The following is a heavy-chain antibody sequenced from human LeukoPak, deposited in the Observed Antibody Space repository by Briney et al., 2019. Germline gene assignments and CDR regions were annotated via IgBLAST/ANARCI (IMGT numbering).Heavy chain of an antibody. CDR3: AKDTGEPYGDLYYFDY. Sequence: PGVSLRLSCAASGFTFDDYAMHWVRQAPGKGLEWVSAISGSGGSTYYADSVKGRFTISRDNSKNTLYLQMNSLRAEDTAVYYCAKDTGEPYGDLYYFDYWGQGTLVTVSS. D-gene: IGHD1-14*01. CDR1: GFTFDDYA. CDR2: ISGSGGST. V-gene: IGHV3-23*01. J-gene: IGHJ4*02.